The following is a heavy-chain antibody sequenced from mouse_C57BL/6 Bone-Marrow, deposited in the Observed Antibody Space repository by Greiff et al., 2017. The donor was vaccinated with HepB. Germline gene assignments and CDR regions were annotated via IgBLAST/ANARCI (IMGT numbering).Heavy chain of an antibody. V-gene: IGHV1-63*01. CDR3: ARTGYYGSSFAY. D-gene: IGHD1-1*01. Sequence: QVQLQQSGAELVRPGTSVKMSCKASGYTFTNYWLGWAKPRPGHGLEWIGDLYPGGGYTYNNAKFKGKATLTEDKSSSTDYMQYSSLTSEDSDIYYCARTGYYGSSFAYWGQGTLVTVSA. CDR2: LYPGGGYT. CDR1: GYTFTNYW. J-gene: IGHJ3*01.